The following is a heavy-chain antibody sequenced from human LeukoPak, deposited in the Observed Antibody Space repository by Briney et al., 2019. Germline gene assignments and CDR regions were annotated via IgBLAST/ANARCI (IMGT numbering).Heavy chain of an antibody. CDR3: ARDLAVFDAFDI. CDR2: INPNSGDT. V-gene: IGHV1-2*02. D-gene: IGHD2-8*02. Sequence: GASVKVSCKASGYTFTGYYMHWVRQAPGQGLEWMGWINPNSGDTNYAQDFQGRVTTTRDTSISTAYMELSRLRYDDTAVYYCARDLAVFDAFDIWGQGTMVTVSS. CDR1: GYTFTGYY. J-gene: IGHJ3*02.